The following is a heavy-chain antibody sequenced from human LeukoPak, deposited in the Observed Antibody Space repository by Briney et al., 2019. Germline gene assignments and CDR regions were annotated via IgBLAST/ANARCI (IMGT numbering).Heavy chain of an antibody. CDR1: GGSVSSSSYH. J-gene: IGHJ6*02. Sequence: SETLSLTCTVSGGSVSSSSYHWGWIRQPPGKGLEWIGSISYSGSTPYDPSLKSRVTISVDTSKNHFSLKVTSVTAADTAVYYCARGRYYGSGNNYGMDVWGQGTTVTVSS. D-gene: IGHD3-10*01. CDR3: ARGRYYGSGNNYGMDV. CDR2: ISYSGST. V-gene: IGHV4-39*02.